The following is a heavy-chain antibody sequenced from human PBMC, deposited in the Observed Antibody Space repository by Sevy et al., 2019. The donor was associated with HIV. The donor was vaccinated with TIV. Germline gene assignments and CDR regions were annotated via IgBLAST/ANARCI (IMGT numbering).Heavy chain of an antibody. CDR1: GFTFSDYG. D-gene: IGHD3-10*01. Sequence: GGSLRLSCAASGFTFSDYGMHWVRQAPGKRLEWVAVIWYDGSNKYYAESVKGRFTISRDNSKNTLYVQMNSLRAEDTAVYYCARDKLLPVMITMVRGALSYYFDYWGQGTLVTVSS. CDR2: IWYDGSNK. CDR3: ARDKLLPVMITMVRGALSYYFDY. J-gene: IGHJ4*02. V-gene: IGHV3-33*01.